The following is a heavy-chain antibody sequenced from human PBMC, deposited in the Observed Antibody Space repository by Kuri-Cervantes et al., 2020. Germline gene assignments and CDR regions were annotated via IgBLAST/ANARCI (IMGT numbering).Heavy chain of an antibody. CDR1: GGSFSGYY. CDR3: ARHIRGFGELIDY. V-gene: IGHV4-34*01. CDR2: IHHSGST. J-gene: IGHJ4*02. D-gene: IGHD3-10*01. Sequence: SETLSLTCAVYGGSFSGYYWSWIRQPPGKGLEWIGSIHHSGSTYYNPSLKSRVTISVDTSKNQFSLKLSSVTAADTAVYYCARHIRGFGELIDYWGQGTLVTVSS.